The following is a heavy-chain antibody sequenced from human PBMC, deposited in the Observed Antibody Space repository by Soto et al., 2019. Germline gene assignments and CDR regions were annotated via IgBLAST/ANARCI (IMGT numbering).Heavy chain of an antibody. CDR1: GFTFSSYE. V-gene: IGHV3-48*03. CDR3: AREGIVVVPAALDY. J-gene: IGHJ4*03. Sequence: PGGSLRLSCAASGFTFSSYEMNWVRQAPGKGLEWVSYIRSSGSTIYYADSVKGRFTISRDNAKNSLYLQMNSLRAEDTAVYYCAREGIVVVPAALDYWGQGTTVTVSS. CDR2: IRSSGSTI. D-gene: IGHD2-2*01.